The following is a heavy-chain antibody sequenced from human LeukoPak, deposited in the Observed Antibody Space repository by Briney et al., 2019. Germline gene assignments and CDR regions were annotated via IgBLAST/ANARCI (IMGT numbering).Heavy chain of an antibody. CDR3: ARGGSYYCDY. D-gene: IGHD1-26*01. CDR2: ISAYNGNT. V-gene: IGHV1-18*01. Sequence: AAVKVSCTASGYTFTSYGISWVRQAPGPGLGWMGWISAYNGNTNYAQKLQGRGTITTDTSTSTAYMELRSLRSDDTAVYYCARGGSYYCDYWGQGTLVTVSS. CDR1: GYTFTSYG. J-gene: IGHJ4*02.